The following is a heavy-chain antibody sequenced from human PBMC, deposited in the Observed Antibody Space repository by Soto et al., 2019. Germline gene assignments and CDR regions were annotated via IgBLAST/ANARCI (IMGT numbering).Heavy chain of an antibody. D-gene: IGHD2-2*01. Sequence: ASVKVSSKASRYSFTSYGLSWARRAPGQGLEWMGWISPYNGHTQFVERFQGRVTMTTDTSTKTAYMELRNLRSDDTAHYYCARDLTIVPATHPRLENYGMDVWGQGTTVTVS. J-gene: IGHJ6*02. CDR3: ARDLTIVPATHPRLENYGMDV. CDR1: RYSFTSYG. V-gene: IGHV1-18*01. CDR2: ISPYNGHT.